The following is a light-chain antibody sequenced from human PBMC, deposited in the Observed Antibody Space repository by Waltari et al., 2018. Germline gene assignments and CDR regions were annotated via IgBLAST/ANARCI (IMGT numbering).Light chain of an antibody. Sequence: EIVMTQSPATLSVSPGERATLSCRASQSVSSDLAWYQQKPGQSPRLLMFGASTRATSIPARFSGSGSGTEFTLTISSLQSEDFAVYYCQQSNNWPYTFGQGTKLEIK. J-gene: IGKJ2*01. CDR1: QSVSSD. CDR2: GAS. CDR3: QQSNNWPYT. V-gene: IGKV3-15*01.